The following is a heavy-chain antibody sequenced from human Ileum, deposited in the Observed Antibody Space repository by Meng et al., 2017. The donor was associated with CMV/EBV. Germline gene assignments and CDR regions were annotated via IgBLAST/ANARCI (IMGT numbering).Heavy chain of an antibody. D-gene: IGHD3-10*01. Sequence: GESLKISCAASGFTFSTYWMSWVRQAPGKGLEWVANINEGGGETYYVDSLKGRFTISRDNAKNSLHLQMNSLRVEDTAVYYCARDRGYPGDYWGQGTLVTGYS. J-gene: IGHJ4*02. V-gene: IGHV3-7*01. CDR3: ARDRGYPGDY. CDR1: GFTFSTYW. CDR2: INEGGGET.